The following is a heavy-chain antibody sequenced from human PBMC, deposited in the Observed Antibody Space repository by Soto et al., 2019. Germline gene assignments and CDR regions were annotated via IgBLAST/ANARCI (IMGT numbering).Heavy chain of an antibody. CDR2: IKKDESKK. Sequence: EERLVESGGGLVQPGGSLRLSCAASGFTFSSYWMTWVRQAPGKGREWVANIKKDESKKSYLDSGRGRFTISRDQAKISLDQQMDSLTAEDTALYYCARDVSPGSSSWYFDAFDLWGQGTMVTVSS. D-gene: IGHD6-13*01. J-gene: IGHJ3*01. CDR1: GFTFSSYW. V-gene: IGHV3-7*05. CDR3: ARDVSPGSSSWYFDAFDL.